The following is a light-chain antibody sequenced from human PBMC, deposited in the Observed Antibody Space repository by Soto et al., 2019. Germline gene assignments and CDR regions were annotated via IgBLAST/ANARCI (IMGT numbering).Light chain of an antibody. CDR2: AAS. J-gene: IGKJ5*01. Sequence: DIQLTQSPSFLSASVGDRVTITCRASQDISNFLTWYHQKPGKAPKLLISAASTLQSGVPSRFSGTGSGTEFTLTITGLQPEDCATYYCQQFNSYPITFGQGTRL. CDR3: QQFNSYPIT. CDR1: QDISNF. V-gene: IGKV1-9*01.